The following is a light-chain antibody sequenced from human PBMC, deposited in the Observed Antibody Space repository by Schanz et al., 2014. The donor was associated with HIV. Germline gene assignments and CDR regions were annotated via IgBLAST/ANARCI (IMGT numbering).Light chain of an antibody. J-gene: IGLJ3*02. Sequence: QSVLTQPPSVSGAPGQRVTISCTGSNSNIGSGYAVHWYQQLPGTAPKLLIFDNFNRPSGVPDRFSGSKSGTSASLAITGLRAEDEADYYCCSFAGTIWVFGGGTKLTVL. CDR2: DNF. CDR3: CSFAGTIWV. V-gene: IGLV1-40*01. CDR1: NSNIGSGYA.